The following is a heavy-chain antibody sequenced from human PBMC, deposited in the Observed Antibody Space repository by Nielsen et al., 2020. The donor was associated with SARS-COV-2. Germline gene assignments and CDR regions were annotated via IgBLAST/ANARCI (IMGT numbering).Heavy chain of an antibody. J-gene: IGHJ4*02. CDR2: IYRSGST. D-gene: IGHD2-2*01. Sequence: SETLSLTCAVSGGSISSSNWWSWVRQPPGKGLEWIGEIYRSGSTNYNPSLKSRVTISVDKSKNQFSLKLSSVTAADTAVYYCARVVGCSSTSCYDFIDYWGQGTLVTVSS. V-gene: IGHV4-4*02. CDR1: GGSISSSNW. CDR3: ARVVGCSSTSCYDFIDY.